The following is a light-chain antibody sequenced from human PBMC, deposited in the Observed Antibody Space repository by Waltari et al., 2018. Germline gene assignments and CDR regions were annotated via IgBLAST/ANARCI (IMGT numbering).Light chain of an antibody. CDR2: DVT. Sequence: QSALTQPASVSGSPGQSITISCTGTSSDVGAYHYVPWYQQPPGQAPKLMIYDVTSRPSGVSNRFSGSKSGNTASLTISGLQAEDEADYYCSSYTSSSTPLVFGGGTKLTVL. V-gene: IGLV2-14*03. CDR1: SSDVGAYHY. J-gene: IGLJ2*01. CDR3: SSYTSSSTPLV.